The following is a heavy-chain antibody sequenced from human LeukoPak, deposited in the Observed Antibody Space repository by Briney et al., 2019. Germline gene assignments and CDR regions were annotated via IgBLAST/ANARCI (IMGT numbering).Heavy chain of an antibody. V-gene: IGHV3-30*18. CDR2: ISYDGSNK. CDR3: AKGSGYCSSTSCYAYAFDI. CDR1: GFTFSSYG. D-gene: IGHD2-2*03. Sequence: GRSLRLSCAASGFTFSSYGMHWVRQAPGKGLEWVAVISYDGSNKYYADSAKGRFTISRDNSKNTLYLQMNSLRAEDTAVYYCAKGSGYCSSTSCYAYAFDIWGQGTMVTVSS. J-gene: IGHJ3*02.